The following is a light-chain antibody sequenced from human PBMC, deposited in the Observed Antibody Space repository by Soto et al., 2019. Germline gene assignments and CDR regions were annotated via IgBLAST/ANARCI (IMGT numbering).Light chain of an antibody. CDR3: QQYDNYTPLT. V-gene: IGKV1-5*01. Sequence: DIQMTQSPSTLSASVGDRVTITCRASQSISSWLAWYQQKPGKAPKLLIFDASSLESGTPSRFSGRRSGTQFTLTRDDLQPDDYATYFCQQYDNYTPLTFGGGTNVDIK. J-gene: IGKJ4*01. CDR2: DAS. CDR1: QSISSW.